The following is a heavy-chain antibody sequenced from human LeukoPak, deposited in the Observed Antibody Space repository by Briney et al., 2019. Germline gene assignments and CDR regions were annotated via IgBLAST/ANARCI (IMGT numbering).Heavy chain of an antibody. CDR2: IKQDGSEK. D-gene: IGHD6-19*01. J-gene: IGHJ5*02. Sequence: GGSLRLSCAASGFTFSSYWMSWVRQAPGKGLEWVANIKQDGSEKYYVDSVKGRFTISRDNAKNSLYLQTNSLRAEDTAVYYCARAVAGEWFDPWGQGTLVTVSS. CDR3: ARAVAGEWFDP. CDR1: GFTFSSYW. V-gene: IGHV3-7*01.